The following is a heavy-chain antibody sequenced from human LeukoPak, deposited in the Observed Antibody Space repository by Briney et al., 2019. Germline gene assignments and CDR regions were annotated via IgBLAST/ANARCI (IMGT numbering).Heavy chain of an antibody. CDR2: ISGSGGST. Sequence: GGSLRLSCGASGFTFSSYAMSWVRQAPGKGLEWVSAISGSGGSTYYADSVKGRFTISRDNSKNTLYLQMNSLRAEDTAVYYCAKDRGGQQLVRHYYYYGMDVWGQGTTVTVSS. J-gene: IGHJ6*02. CDR3: AKDRGGQQLVRHYYYYGMDV. D-gene: IGHD6-13*01. CDR1: GFTFSSYA. V-gene: IGHV3-23*01.